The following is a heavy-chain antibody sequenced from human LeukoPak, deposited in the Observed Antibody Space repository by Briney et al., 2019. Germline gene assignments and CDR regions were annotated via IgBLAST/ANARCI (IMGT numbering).Heavy chain of an antibody. CDR2: ITPDGSEK. Sequence: PGGSLRLSCAASGFTFSRFWMGWVRQAPGKGLEWVANITPDGSEKNYGDSVRGRFTISRDNAKNSLYLQMNSLRAEDTAVYYCARILAVASFHPFDYWGQGTLVTVSS. CDR3: ARILAVASFHPFDY. V-gene: IGHV3-7*05. CDR1: GFTFSRFW. J-gene: IGHJ4*02. D-gene: IGHD6-19*01.